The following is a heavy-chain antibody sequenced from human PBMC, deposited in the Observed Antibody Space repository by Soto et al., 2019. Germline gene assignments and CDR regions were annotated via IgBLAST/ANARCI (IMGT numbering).Heavy chain of an antibody. V-gene: IGHV2-5*02. CDR3: PQSPPGNSWRGGFDY. Sequence: QITLKESGPTLVKPTQTLTLTCTFSGFSLSTSGVGVGWIRQAPGKALEWLALIYWDDEKRYSPSLKSRLTNPKDTSKNRVALRMTTLDPVDTPTYYCPQSPPGNSWRGGFDYWGQGTLVTVSS. CDR1: GFSLSTSGVG. D-gene: IGHD6-13*01. J-gene: IGHJ4*02. CDR2: IYWDDEK.